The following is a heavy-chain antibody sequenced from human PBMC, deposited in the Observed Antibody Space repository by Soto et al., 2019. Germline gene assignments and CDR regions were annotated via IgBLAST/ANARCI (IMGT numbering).Heavy chain of an antibody. CDR2: MNPNRTNT. CDR1: GYTFTTYD. J-gene: IGHJ5*02. Sequence: QVQLMQSGAEVKKPGASVKVSCKASGYTFTTYDINWVRQAPGQGLEWMGWMNPNRTNTGYAEKFQGRVTTPRDTSISTADMELSRLRYDDTAVYYCVRGGFLSHDHVIIAPATLGFDPWGQGTLVTVSS. V-gene: IGHV1-8*01. D-gene: IGHD2-2*01. CDR3: VRGGFLSHDHVIIAPATLGFDP.